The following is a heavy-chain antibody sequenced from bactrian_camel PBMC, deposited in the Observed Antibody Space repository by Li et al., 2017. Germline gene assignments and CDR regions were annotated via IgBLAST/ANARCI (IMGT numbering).Heavy chain of an antibody. CDR1: GYTYKKYC. CDR2: VDPHEGV. D-gene: IGHD1*01. V-gene: IGHV3S1*01. J-gene: IGHJ4*01. Sequence: QLVESGGASVQAGGSLRLFCVIHGYTYKKYCMGWLRQAPGKQREAVAAVDPHEGVSIAPSVQGRFTASKDDAKNTLILHMEMLKPEDSGEYFCAAAFSPCTVAAAGDAAGYWGRGPRSPSP. CDR3: AAAFSPCTVAAAGDAAGY.